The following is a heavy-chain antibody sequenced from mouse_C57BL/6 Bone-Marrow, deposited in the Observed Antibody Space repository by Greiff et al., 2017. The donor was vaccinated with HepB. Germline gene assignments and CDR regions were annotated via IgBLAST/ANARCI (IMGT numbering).Heavy chain of an antibody. CDR3: ARRKGPYYYGSSYGFAY. V-gene: IGHV1-61*01. CDR1: GYTFTSYW. J-gene: IGHJ3*01. CDR2: IYPSDSET. Sequence: QVQLQQPGAELVRPGSSVKLSCKASGYTFTSYWMDWVKQRPGQGLEWIGNIYPSDSETHYNQKFKDKATLTVDKSSSTAYMQRSSLTSEDSAVYYGARRKGPYYYGSSYGFAYWSQGTLVTVSA. D-gene: IGHD1-1*01.